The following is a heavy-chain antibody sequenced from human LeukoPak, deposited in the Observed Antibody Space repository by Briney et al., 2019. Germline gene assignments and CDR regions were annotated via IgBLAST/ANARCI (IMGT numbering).Heavy chain of an antibody. D-gene: IGHD2-2*01. CDR1: GFTFSSYS. V-gene: IGHV3-21*01. CDR3: ARGCSSTSCFLLSPNWFDP. CDR2: ISSSSSYI. Sequence: GGSLRLSCAASGFTFSSYSMNWVRQAPGEGLEGVSSISSSSSYIYYADSVKGRFTISRDNAKNSLYLQMNSLRAEDTAVYYCARGCSSTSCFLLSPNWFDPWGQGTLVTVSS. J-gene: IGHJ5*02.